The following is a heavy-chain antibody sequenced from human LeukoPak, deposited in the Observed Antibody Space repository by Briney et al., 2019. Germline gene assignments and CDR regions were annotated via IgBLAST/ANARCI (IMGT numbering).Heavy chain of an antibody. Sequence: GGSLRLSCAASGFTFSNYAMHWVRQAPGKGLEWVAFIRYDGSNKYYADSVKGRFTISRDNSKNTLYLQMNSLRAEDTAVYYCAKEKKYYYDGSGYPGYDYWGQGTLVTVSS. V-gene: IGHV3-30*02. CDR1: GFTFSNYA. D-gene: IGHD3-22*01. CDR3: AKEKKYYYDGSGYPGYDY. CDR2: IRYDGSNK. J-gene: IGHJ4*02.